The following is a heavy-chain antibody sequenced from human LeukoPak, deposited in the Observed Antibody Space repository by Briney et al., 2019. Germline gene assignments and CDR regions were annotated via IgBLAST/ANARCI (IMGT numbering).Heavy chain of an antibody. D-gene: IGHD6-19*01. J-gene: IGHJ5*02. Sequence: ASVKVSCKASGYTFTSYDINWVRQATGQGLEWMGWMNPNSGNTGYAQKFQGRVTMTRNTSISTAYMELSSLRSEDTAVYYCAGRPGIAVADSWFDPWGQGTLVTVSS. CDR2: MNPNSGNT. V-gene: IGHV1-8*01. CDR1: GYTFTSYD. CDR3: AGRPGIAVADSWFDP.